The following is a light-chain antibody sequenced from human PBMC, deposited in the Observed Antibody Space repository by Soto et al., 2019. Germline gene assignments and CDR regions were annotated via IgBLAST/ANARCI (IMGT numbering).Light chain of an antibody. CDR2: AAS. CDR1: QSXSNY. J-gene: IGKJ4*01. Sequence: IQMTQSPSSLSAFVGDRVTITCRASQSXSNYLNWYQQKPGKAPKLLIYAASSLQSGVPSRFSGSGSGTDFTLTISSLXPXDXATXXXQXXXSTPLTFGGGTKVEI. CDR3: QXXXSTPLT. V-gene: IGKV1-39*01.